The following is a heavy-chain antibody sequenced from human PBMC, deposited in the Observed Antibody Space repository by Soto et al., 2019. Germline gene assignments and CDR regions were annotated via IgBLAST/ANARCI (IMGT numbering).Heavy chain of an antibody. Sequence: GGSLRLSCAASGFTFSSYEMNWVRQAPGRGLEWVSYISSSGSTIYYADSVKGRFTISRDNSKNTLYLQMNSLRAEDTAVYYCAREGSTRDSNYYYYGMDVWGQGTTVTVSS. D-gene: IGHD2-15*01. CDR3: AREGSTRDSNYYYYGMDV. CDR1: GFTFSSYE. J-gene: IGHJ6*02. V-gene: IGHV3-48*03. CDR2: ISSSGSTI.